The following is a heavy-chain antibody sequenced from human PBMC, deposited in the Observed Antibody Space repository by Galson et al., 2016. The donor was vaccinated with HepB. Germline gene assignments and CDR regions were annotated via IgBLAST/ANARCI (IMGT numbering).Heavy chain of an antibody. CDR2: ISDSGSTS. D-gene: IGHD4-11*01. CDR1: GFTFSSYA. CDR3: AKNRGADYKNYYMNV. V-gene: IGHV3-23*01. J-gene: IGHJ6*03. Sequence: SLRLSCAASGFTFSSYAMSWVRQAPGKGLEWVSGISDSGSTSYHTDSVKGRFTISRDSSKNTLYLQMNSLRAEDTAVYYCAKNRGADYKNYYMNVWGKGTSVTVPS.